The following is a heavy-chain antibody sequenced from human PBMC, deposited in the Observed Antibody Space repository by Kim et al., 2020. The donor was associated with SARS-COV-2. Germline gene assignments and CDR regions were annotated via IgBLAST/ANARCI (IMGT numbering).Heavy chain of an antibody. V-gene: IGHV3-49*02. D-gene: IGHD4-17*01. J-gene: IGHJ6*02. Sequence: ASVKGRHTISRNDSKSIAYLQINSLKTEDTAVYYCPRDGDPTYYYYGMDVWGQGTTVTVSS. CDR3: PRDGDPTYYYYGMDV.